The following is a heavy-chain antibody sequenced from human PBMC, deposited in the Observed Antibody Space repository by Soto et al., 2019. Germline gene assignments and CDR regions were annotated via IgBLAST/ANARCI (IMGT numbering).Heavy chain of an antibody. J-gene: IGHJ4*02. Sequence: GESLKISCKGSGYSFTSYWIGWVRQMPGKGLGWMGIIYPGDSDTRYSPSFQGQVTISADKSISTAYLQWSSLKASDTAMYYCARRVRVEYYYDSSGYYWESWGQGTLVTVSS. D-gene: IGHD3-22*01. V-gene: IGHV5-51*01. CDR3: ARRVRVEYYYDSSGYYWES. CDR2: IYPGDSDT. CDR1: GYSFTSYW.